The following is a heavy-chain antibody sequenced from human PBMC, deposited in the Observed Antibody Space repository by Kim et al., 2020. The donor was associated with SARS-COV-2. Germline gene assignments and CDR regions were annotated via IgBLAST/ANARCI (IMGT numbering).Heavy chain of an antibody. CDR3: ARHLTNPIVGAFYYFDY. Sequence: LKGRVTIPVDTSTNQFSLKLSSVTAADTAVYYCARHLTNPIVGAFYYFDYWGQGTLVTVSS. V-gene: IGHV4-39*01. J-gene: IGHJ4*02. D-gene: IGHD1-26*01.